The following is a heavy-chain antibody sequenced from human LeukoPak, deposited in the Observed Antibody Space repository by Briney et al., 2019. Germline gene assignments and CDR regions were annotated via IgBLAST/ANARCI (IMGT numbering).Heavy chain of an antibody. J-gene: IGHJ4*02. CDR1: GFTFSSYA. V-gene: IGHV3-21*01. Sequence: PGGSLRLSCAASGFTFSSYAMSWVRQAPGKGLEWVSSISGSSSYIYYADSVKGRFSISRDNAKNSLYLQMNSLRAEDTAVYYCARDSVVTPYYFDYWGQGTLVTVSS. D-gene: IGHD4-23*01. CDR2: ISGSSSYI. CDR3: ARDSVVTPYYFDY.